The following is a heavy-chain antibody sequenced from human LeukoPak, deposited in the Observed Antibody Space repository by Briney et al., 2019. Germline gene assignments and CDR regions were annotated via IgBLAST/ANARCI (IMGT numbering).Heavy chain of an antibody. CDR1: GGSISSGGYY. V-gene: IGHV4-31*03. CDR3: ARAASGWYNLGAFDI. CDR2: IYYSGST. D-gene: IGHD6-19*01. Sequence: SETLSLTCTVSGGSISSGGYYWSWIRQHPGKGLEWIGYIYYSGSTYYNPSLKSRVTISVDTSKNQFSLKLSSVTAADTAVYYCARAASGWYNLGAFDIWGQGTVVTVSS. J-gene: IGHJ3*02.